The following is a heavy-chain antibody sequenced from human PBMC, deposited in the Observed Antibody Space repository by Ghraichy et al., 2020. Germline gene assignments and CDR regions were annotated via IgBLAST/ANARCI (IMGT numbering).Heavy chain of an antibody. V-gene: IGHV3-23*01. CDR3: AKYSSHWWNDVLDI. CDR2: ITGSGDNT. CDR1: GFTFSSYA. D-gene: IGHD2-8*02. Sequence: GTLRLSCAASGFTFSSYAMGWVRQAPGKGLEWVSAITGSGDNTQYADSVKGRFTFSRDNSKNTLYLQLSSLRAEDTAVYYCAKYSSHWWNDVLDIWGQGTMVTVSS. J-gene: IGHJ3*02.